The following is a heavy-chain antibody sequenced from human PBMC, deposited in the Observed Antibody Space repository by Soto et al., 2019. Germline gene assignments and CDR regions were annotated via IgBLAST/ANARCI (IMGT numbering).Heavy chain of an antibody. D-gene: IGHD6-13*01. CDR3: ASSNIAAAGFYYYGMDV. V-gene: IGHV4-59*01. Sequence: SETLSLTCTVSGGSMSSYYWSWIRQPPGKGLEWVGYIYYSGSTNYNPSLKSRVTISVDTSKNQFSLKLSSVTAADTAVYYCASSNIAAAGFYYYGMDVWGRGTTVTVSS. J-gene: IGHJ6*02. CDR2: IYYSGST. CDR1: GGSMSSYY.